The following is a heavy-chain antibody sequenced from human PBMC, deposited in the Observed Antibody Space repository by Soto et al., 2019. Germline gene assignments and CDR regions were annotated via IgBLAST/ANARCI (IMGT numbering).Heavy chain of an antibody. CDR1: GYTFTSYA. J-gene: IGHJ6*02. V-gene: IGHV1-3*01. CDR2: INAGNGNT. D-gene: IGHD5-12*01. CDR3: ASIALRPNYYYYYGMDV. Sequence: ASVKVSCKASGYTFTSYAMHWVRQAPGQRLEWMGWINAGNGNTKYSQKFQGRVTITRDTSASTAYMELSSLRSEDTAVYYCASIALRPNYYYYYGMDVWGQGTTVTVSS.